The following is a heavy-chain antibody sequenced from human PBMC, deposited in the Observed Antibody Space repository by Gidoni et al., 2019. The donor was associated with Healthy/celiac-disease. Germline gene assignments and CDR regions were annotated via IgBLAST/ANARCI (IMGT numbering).Heavy chain of an antibody. CDR3: ARGLRSIVGVVFDY. J-gene: IGHJ4*02. D-gene: IGHD1-26*01. V-gene: IGHV4-39*01. CDR2: IYYGGST. CDR1: GGSISSSSYY. Sequence: QLQLQESGPGLVKPSETLSLTGTVSGGSISSSSYYWGWIRQPPGKGLEWIGSIYYGGSTYSNPSLKSRVTISVDTSKNQFSLKLSSVTAADTAVYYCARGLRSIVGVVFDYWGQGTLVTVSS.